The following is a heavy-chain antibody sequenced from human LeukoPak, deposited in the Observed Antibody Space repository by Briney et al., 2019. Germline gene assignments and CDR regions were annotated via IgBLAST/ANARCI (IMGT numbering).Heavy chain of an antibody. J-gene: IGHJ4*02. V-gene: IGHV1-46*01. CDR1: GYTFTSYY. CDR2: INPSGGST. D-gene: IGHD1-26*01. Sequence: ASVKVSCKASGYTFTSYYMHWVRQAPGRGLEWMGIINPSGGSTSYAQKFQGRVTMTRDTSTSTVYMELSSLRSEDTAVYYCAREGVGATTGDYWGQGTLVTVSS. CDR3: AREGVGATTGDY.